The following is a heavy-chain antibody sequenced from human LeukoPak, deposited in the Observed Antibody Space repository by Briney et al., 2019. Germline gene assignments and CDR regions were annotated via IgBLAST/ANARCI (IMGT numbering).Heavy chain of an antibody. CDR1: GGSISSYY. J-gene: IGHJ4*02. V-gene: IGHV4-59*12. CDR2: IYYSGST. D-gene: IGHD3-3*01. CDR3: ARDHYDFWSGYYPDY. Sequence: SETLSLTCTVSGGSISSYYWSWIRQPPGKGLEWIGYIYYSGSTNYNPSLKSRVTIAVDTPKNQFSLKLSSVTAADTAVYYCARDHYDFWSGYYPDYWGQGTLVTVSS.